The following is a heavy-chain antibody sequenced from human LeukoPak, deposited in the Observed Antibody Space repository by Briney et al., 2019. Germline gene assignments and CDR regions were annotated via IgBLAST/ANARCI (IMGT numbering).Heavy chain of an antibody. CDR2: INYDGSSR. CDR3: ARDSAPID. CDR1: GFTFSNYA. V-gene: IGHV3-74*01. J-gene: IGHJ4*02. D-gene: IGHD2/OR15-2a*01. Sequence: GGSLRLSCAASGFTFSNYAMHWVRQAPGKGLVWVSRINYDGSSRNYADSVKGRFTISRDNAKNTVYLQMNSLRAEDTGVYYCARDSAPIDWGQGTLVTVSS.